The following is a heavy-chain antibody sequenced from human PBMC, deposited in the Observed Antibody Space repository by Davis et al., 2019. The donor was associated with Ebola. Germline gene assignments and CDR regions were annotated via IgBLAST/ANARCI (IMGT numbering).Heavy chain of an antibody. CDR1: GFTFSSSA. V-gene: IGHV1-58*02. D-gene: IGHD1-1*01. Sequence: SVKVSCKASGFTFSSSAMQWVRQARGQGLEWIGWIVLGSGNTNYAQKFQGRVTITRDMSTGTSYLDLSNLRSDDTAVYYCAASAGTIGKFDYWGQGTLLTVSS. J-gene: IGHJ4*01. CDR2: IVLGSGNT. CDR3: AASAGTIGKFDY.